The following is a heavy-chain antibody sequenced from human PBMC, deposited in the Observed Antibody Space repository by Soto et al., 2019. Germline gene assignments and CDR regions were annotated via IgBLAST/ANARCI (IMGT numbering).Heavy chain of an antibody. V-gene: IGHV3-48*03. J-gene: IGHJ4*02. D-gene: IGHD5-18*01. CDR2: ISDDGASI. Sequence: GGSLRLSCEASGFSFSSFAMNWVRQAPGRGLEWVSYISDDGASIYYADSLEGRFTISRDNAKNSLSLQMNNLRAEDTAVYYCARENSVQAWLHHFDHWGLGTLVTVSS. CDR1: GFSFSSFA. CDR3: ARENSVQAWLHHFDH.